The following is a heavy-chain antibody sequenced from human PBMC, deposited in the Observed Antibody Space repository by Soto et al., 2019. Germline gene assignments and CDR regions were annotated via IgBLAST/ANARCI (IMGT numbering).Heavy chain of an antibody. J-gene: IGHJ6*03. Sequence: SETPSLTCTVSGGSISSYYWSWIRQPPGKGLEWIGYIYYSGSTNYNPSLKSRVTISVDTSKNQFSLKLSSVTAADTAVYYCARAQNYDFWSGYYYYYMDVWGKGTTVTVSS. CDR3: ARAQNYDFWSGYYYYYMDV. CDR2: IYYSGST. D-gene: IGHD3-3*01. CDR1: GGSISSYY. V-gene: IGHV4-59*01.